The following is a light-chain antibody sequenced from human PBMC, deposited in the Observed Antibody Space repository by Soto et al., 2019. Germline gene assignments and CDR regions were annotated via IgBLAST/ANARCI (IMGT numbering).Light chain of an antibody. CDR2: DTS. V-gene: IGKV3-20*01. J-gene: IGKJ1*01. CDR3: QQYGSSPGT. CDR1: QSVRDRY. Sequence: EIVLTQSPCTLSLSPGERATISCRASQSVRDRYLAWYQQKPGQAPSLLIYDTSTRATGVPDRFSGSGSGTDFALTISRVEPEDFAIYFCQQYGSSPGTFGQGTKVDIK.